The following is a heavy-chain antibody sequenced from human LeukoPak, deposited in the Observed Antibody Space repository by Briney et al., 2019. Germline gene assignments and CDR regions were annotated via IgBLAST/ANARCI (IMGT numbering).Heavy chain of an antibody. CDR3: ARQPLVGPTTFDY. J-gene: IGHJ4*02. V-gene: IGHV3-21*01. CDR1: GFTFSSYN. Sequence: GGSLRLSCAASGFTFSSYNMNWVRQAPGKGLEWVSSISSSSTYIYYADSVKGRFTISRDDAKNSLFLQMISLRAEDTAVYFCARQPLVGPTTFDYWGQGTLVTVSS. CDR2: ISSSSTYI. D-gene: IGHD1-26*01.